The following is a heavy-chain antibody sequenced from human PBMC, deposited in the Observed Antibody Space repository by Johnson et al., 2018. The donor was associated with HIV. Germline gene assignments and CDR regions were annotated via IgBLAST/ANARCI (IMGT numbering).Heavy chain of an antibody. CDR1: GFTFSVYY. Sequence: VQLVESGGGLIQPGGSLRLSCAAPGFTFSVYYMSWIRQAPWKGLEWVSAISGSGGSTYYADSVKGRFTISRDNSKNTLYLQLNSLRAGDSALYYCARGSYDGDAFDLWGQGTMVTVSS. D-gene: IGHD1-26*01. CDR2: ISGSGGST. CDR3: ARGSYDGDAFDL. V-gene: IGHV3-23*04. J-gene: IGHJ3*01.